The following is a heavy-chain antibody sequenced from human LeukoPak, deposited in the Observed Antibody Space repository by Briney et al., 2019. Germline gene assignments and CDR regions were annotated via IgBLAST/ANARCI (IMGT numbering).Heavy chain of an antibody. Sequence: GGSLRLSCAASGFTFTSYAMSWVRQAPGKGLEWVSGIVNSGDSTFYADSVKGRLTISRDNSKNTLYLHMNSLRVEDTAIYYCARDRVGVGGNGWENWGQGTLVTVSS. J-gene: IGHJ4*02. V-gene: IGHV3-23*01. CDR3: ARDRVGVGGNGWEN. CDR1: GFTFTSYA. D-gene: IGHD6-19*01. CDR2: IVNSGDST.